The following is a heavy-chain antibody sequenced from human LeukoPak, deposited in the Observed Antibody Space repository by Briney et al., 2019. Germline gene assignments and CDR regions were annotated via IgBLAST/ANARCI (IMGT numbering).Heavy chain of an antibody. D-gene: IGHD2-15*01. CDR1: GGTFSSYA. CDR2: IIPIFGTA. Sequence: GASVKVSCKASGGTFSSYAISWVRQAPGQGLEWMGGIIPIFGTANYAQKFQGRVTITADESTSTAYMELSSLRSEDTAVYYCARDLGCCSGGSCYADFDYWGQGTLVTVSS. CDR3: ARDLGCCSGGSCYADFDY. J-gene: IGHJ4*02. V-gene: IGHV1-69*13.